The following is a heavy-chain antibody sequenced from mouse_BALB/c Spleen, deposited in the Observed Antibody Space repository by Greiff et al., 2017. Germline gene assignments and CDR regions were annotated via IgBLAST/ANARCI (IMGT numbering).Heavy chain of an antibody. J-gene: IGHJ4*01. D-gene: IGHD2-14*01. CDR3: ARSRRKVRYAMDY. V-gene: IGHV5-17*02. Sequence: EVQLVESGGGLVQPGGSRKLSCAASGFTFSSFGMHWVRQAPEKGLEWVAYISSGSSTIYYADTVKGRFTISRDNPKNTLFLQMTSLRSEDTAMYYCARSRRKVRYAMDYWGQGTSVTVAS. CDR1: GFTFSSFG. CDR2: ISSGSSTI.